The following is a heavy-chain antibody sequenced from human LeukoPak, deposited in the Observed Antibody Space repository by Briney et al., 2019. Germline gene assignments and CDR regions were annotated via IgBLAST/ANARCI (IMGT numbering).Heavy chain of an antibody. Sequence: SVKVSCKASGGTFSSYAISWVRQAPGQGLEWMGGIIPIFGTANYAQKFQGRVTITADESTSTAYMELSSLRSEDTAVYYCAKSSGSYYNQGYYYYGMDVRGKGTTVTVSS. CDR1: GGTFSSYA. CDR3: AKSSGSYYNQGYYYYGMDV. CDR2: IIPIFGTA. J-gene: IGHJ6*04. V-gene: IGHV1-69*13. D-gene: IGHD3-10*01.